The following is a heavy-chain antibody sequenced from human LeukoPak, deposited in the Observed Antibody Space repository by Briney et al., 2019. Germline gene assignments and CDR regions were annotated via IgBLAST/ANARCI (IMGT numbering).Heavy chain of an antibody. D-gene: IGHD4-23*01. V-gene: IGHV3-30*03. CDR3: AAVTPYFDY. CDR2: ISYDGSNK. Sequence: GGSLRLSCAASGFTFSSYGMHWARQAPGKGLEWVAVISYDGSNKYYADSVKGRFTISRDNSKNTLYLQMNSLRAEDTAVYYCAAVTPYFDYWGQGTLVTVSS. CDR1: GFTFSSYG. J-gene: IGHJ4*02.